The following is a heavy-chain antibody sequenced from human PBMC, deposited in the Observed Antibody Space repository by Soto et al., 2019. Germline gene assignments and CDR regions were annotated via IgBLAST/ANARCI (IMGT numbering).Heavy chain of an antibody. J-gene: IGHJ6*02. CDR1: GFTIRNNY. CDR2: IDSGGDT. CDR3: ARGGSLYYYYGIDV. V-gene: IGHV3-53*01. Sequence: LILSCAASGFTIRNNYMTWVRQAPGKGLEWVSLIDSGGDTYYADSVKGRFTLSRDSSKNTLYLQMNSLRAEDTAVYNCARGGSLYYYYGIDVWGQGTTVTVSS. D-gene: IGHD3-16*01.